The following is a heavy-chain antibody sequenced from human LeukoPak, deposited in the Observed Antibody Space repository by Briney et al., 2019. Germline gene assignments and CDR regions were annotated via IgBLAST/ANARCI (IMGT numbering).Heavy chain of an antibody. J-gene: IGHJ6*02. CDR3: ARDPLWFGELDYYYYYGMDV. CDR2: IYSGGST. CDR1: GFTVSSNY. Sequence: GGSLRLSCAASGFTVSSNYMSWVRQAPGKGLEWVSVIYSGGSTYYADSVKGRFTISRHNSKNTLYLQMDSLRAEDTAAYYCARDPLWFGELDYYYYYGMDVWGQGTTVTVSS. D-gene: IGHD3-10*01. V-gene: IGHV3-53*04.